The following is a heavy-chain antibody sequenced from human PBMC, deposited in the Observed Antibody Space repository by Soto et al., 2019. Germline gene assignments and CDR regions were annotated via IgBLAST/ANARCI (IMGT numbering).Heavy chain of an antibody. V-gene: IGHV3-11*01. J-gene: IGHJ4*02. CDR3: ARDASRIRQREDY. Sequence: GGPLRLSCAASGFTFSDYYMSWIRQAPGKGLEWVSYISSSGSTIYYADSVKGRFTISRDNAKNSLYLQMNSLRAEDTAVYYCARDASRIRQREDYWGQGTLVTVS. CDR1: GFTFSDYY. D-gene: IGHD5-18*01. CDR2: ISSSGSTI.